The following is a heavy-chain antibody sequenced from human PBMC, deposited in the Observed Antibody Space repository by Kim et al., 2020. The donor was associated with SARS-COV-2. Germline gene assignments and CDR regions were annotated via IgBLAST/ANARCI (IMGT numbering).Heavy chain of an antibody. D-gene: IGHD6-6*01. V-gene: IGHV3-21*01. Sequence: GGSLRLSCAASGFTFSSYSMNWVRQAPGKGLEWVSSISSSSSYIYYADSVKGRFTISRDNAKNSLYLQMNSLRAEDTAVYYCARFFGASSSPLRLRAFDIWGQGTMVTVSS. CDR2: ISSSSSYI. CDR3: ARFFGASSSPLRLRAFDI. J-gene: IGHJ3*02. CDR1: GFTFSSYS.